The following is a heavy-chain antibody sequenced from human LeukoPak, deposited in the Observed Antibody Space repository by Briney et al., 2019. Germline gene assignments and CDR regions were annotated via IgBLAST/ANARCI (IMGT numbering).Heavy chain of an antibody. CDR1: GYSFTSYW. V-gene: IGHV5-51*01. CDR3: ARSTMVRGIIAYFDY. D-gene: IGHD3-10*01. Sequence: KSGESLKISCQGSGYSFTSYWIGWVRQMPGKGLEWMGIIYPGDSDTRYSPSFQGQVTISADKSISTAYLQWSSLKASGTAMYYCARSTMVRGIIAYFDYWGQGALVTVSS. J-gene: IGHJ4*02. CDR2: IYPGDSDT.